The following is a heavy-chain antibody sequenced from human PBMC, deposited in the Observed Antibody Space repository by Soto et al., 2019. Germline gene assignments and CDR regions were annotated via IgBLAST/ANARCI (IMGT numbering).Heavy chain of an antibody. CDR2: IYYSGST. CDR1: GGSISSGGYY. CDR3: ARDKEAAGLTDY. J-gene: IGHJ4*02. Sequence: QVQLQESGPGLVKPSQTLSLTCTVSGGSISSGGYYWSWIRQHPGKGLEWIGYIYYSGSTYYNPALKSRVTISVDTSKNQFSRKLSSVTAADTAVYYCARDKEAAGLTDYWGQGTLVTVSS. D-gene: IGHD6-13*01. V-gene: IGHV4-31*03.